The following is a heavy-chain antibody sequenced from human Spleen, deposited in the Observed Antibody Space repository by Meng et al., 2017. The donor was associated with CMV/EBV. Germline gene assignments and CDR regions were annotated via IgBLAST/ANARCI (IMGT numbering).Heavy chain of an antibody. CDR2: ISYDGSNK. CDR3: ARTIEYYFDY. D-gene: IGHD5-24*01. CDR1: GFTFSSYA. J-gene: IGHJ4*02. Sequence: GESLKISCAASGFTFSSYAMHWVRQAPGKGPEWVAVISYDGSNKYYADSVKGRFTISRDNSKNTLYLQMNSLRAEDTAVYYCARTIEYYFDYWGQGALVTVSS. V-gene: IGHV3-30*04.